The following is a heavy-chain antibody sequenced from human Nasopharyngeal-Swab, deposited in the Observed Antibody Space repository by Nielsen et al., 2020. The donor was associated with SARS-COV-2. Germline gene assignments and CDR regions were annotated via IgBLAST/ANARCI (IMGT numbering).Heavy chain of an antibody. CDR2: LNPDSGGR. J-gene: IGHJ4*02. V-gene: IGHV1-2*06. CDR1: GYTFRDHY. D-gene: IGHD3-9*01. CDR3: AREADFTGYYDF. Sequence: ASVKVSCKASGYTFRDHYMHWVRQAPAQGLEWVVRLNPDSGGRKYALRFQGRVTTTRDTSITTAYMEMSGLASDDTAIYYCAREADFTGYYDFWGQGAQVIVS.